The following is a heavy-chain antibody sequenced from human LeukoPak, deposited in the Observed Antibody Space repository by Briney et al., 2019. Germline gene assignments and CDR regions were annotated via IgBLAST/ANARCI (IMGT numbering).Heavy chain of an antibody. J-gene: IGHJ4*02. V-gene: IGHV3-66*01. CDR2: IYSGGSK. CDR1: GFTVSSNY. D-gene: IGHD3-3*01. Sequence: GGSLRLSCAASGFTVSSNYMSWVRQAPGKGLEWVSDIYSGGSKYHADSVKGRFNISRDHYKNTLYLKMNGLRAEDRAVHYCASDFGSGYSFVDYWGQGTLATVSS. CDR3: ASDFGSGYSFVDY.